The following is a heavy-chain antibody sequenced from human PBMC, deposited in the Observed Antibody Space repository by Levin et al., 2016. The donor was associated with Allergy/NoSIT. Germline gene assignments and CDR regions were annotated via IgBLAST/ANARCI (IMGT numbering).Heavy chain of an antibody. D-gene: IGHD2-2*02. V-gene: IGHV3-7*01. CDR2: IKQDGSEK. Sequence: WIRQPPGKGLEWVANIKQDGSEKYYVDSVKGRFTISRDNAKNSLYLQMNSLRAEDTAVYYCARSRPLDCSSTSCYTDYYYGMDVWGQGTTVTVSS. J-gene: IGHJ6*02. CDR3: ARSRPLDCSSTSCYTDYYYGMDV.